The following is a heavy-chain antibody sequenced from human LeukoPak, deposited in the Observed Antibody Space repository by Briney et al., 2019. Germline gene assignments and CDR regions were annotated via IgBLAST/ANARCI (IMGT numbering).Heavy chain of an antibody. Sequence: GGSLRLSCAASGLTFRSYAMSWVRQAPGKGLEWVSAISGSGGSPYYADSVKGRFTISRDNSKNTLYLQMNSLRAEDTALYYCAKTDCSGGSCYPLFYDRDVWGKGTTVTVSS. CDR3: AKTDCSGGSCYPLFYDRDV. CDR1: GLTFRSYA. D-gene: IGHD2-15*01. J-gene: IGHJ6*03. V-gene: IGHV3-23*01. CDR2: ISGSGGSP.